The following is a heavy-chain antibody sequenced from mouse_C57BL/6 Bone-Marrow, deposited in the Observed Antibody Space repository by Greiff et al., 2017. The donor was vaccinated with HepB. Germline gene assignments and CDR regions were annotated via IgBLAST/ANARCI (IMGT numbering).Heavy chain of an antibody. J-gene: IGHJ4*01. CDR1: GYTFTSYG. CDR2: IYPRSGNT. CDR3: ARWGNYDGYYCAMDY. V-gene: IGHV1-81*01. D-gene: IGHD2-3*01. Sequence: QVQLQQSGAELARPGASVKLSCKASGYTFTSYGISWVKQRTGQGLEWIGEIYPRSGNTYYNEKFKGKATLTADKSSSTAYMELRSLTSEDSAVYFWARWGNYDGYYCAMDYWGQGTSVTVSS.